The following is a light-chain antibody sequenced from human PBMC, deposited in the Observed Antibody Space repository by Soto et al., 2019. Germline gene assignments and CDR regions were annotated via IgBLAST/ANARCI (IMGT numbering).Light chain of an antibody. CDR3: QQYNRFAYT. CDR2: KAS. Sequence: DIQMTQSPSTLSASVGDRVTITCRASQSISDWLAWYQQRSGKAPKLLIYKASSLQSGVPPRFSGSGSGTEFPLSISSLQPYDFATYYCQQYNRFAYTFGQGTKLEIK. CDR1: QSISDW. J-gene: IGKJ2*01. V-gene: IGKV1-5*03.